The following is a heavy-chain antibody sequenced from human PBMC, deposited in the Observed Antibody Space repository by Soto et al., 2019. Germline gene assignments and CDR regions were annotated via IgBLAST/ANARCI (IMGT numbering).Heavy chain of an antibody. V-gene: IGHV1-69*13. CDR3: ARDLVSDYDFWSGYSVYGMDV. J-gene: IGHJ6*02. Sequence: GASVKVSCKASGGTFSSYAISWVRQAPGQGLEWMGGIIPIFGTANYAQKFQGRVTITADESTSTAYMELSSLRSEDTAVYYCARDLVSDYDFWSGYSVYGMDVWGQGTTVTVSS. D-gene: IGHD3-3*01. CDR1: GGTFSSYA. CDR2: IIPIFGTA.